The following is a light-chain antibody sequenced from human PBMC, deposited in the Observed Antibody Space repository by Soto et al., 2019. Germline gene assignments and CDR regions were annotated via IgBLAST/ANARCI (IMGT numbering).Light chain of an antibody. CDR3: QQYGNSPWT. J-gene: IGKJ1*01. Sequence: EIVLTQSPGTLSFSPGERATLSFRSSQSIRNSGLAWYQQIPGQAPRLLIYGASSRATGIPDRFSGRESGTDFTLTISRLEPEDFAVYYCQQYGNSPWTFGPGTKVDIK. V-gene: IGKV3-20*01. CDR1: QSIRNSG. CDR2: GAS.